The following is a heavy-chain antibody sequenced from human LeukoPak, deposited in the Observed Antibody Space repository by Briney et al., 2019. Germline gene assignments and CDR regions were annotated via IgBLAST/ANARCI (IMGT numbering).Heavy chain of an antibody. CDR3: ARQRKVGLDHYYGMDV. D-gene: IGHD3/OR15-3a*01. CDR2: VYYSGST. Sequence: SETLSLTCTVSGGSISSYYWSWIRQPPGKGLEWIGYVYYSGSTNYNPSLKSRVTIPVDTSKNQFSLKLSSVTAADTAVYYCARQRKVGLDHYYGMDVWGQGTTVTVSS. CDR1: GGSISSYY. V-gene: IGHV4-59*08. J-gene: IGHJ6*02.